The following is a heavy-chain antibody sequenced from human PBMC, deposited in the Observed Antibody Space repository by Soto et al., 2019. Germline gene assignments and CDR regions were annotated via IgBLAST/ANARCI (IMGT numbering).Heavy chain of an antibody. CDR3: ARHKEDYGDDAFDI. CDR2: IYYSGST. J-gene: IGHJ3*02. CDR1: GCSISSYY. Sequence: SETLSLTCTVSGCSISSYYWSWIRQPPGKGLEWIGYIYYSGSTNYNPSLKSRVTISVDTSKNQFSLKLSSVTAADTAVYYCARHKEDYGDDAFDIWGQGTMVTVSS. D-gene: IGHD4-17*01. V-gene: IGHV4-59*08.